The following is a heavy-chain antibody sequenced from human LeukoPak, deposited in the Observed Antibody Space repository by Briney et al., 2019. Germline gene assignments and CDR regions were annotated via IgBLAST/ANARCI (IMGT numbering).Heavy chain of an antibody. D-gene: IGHD3-22*01. CDR3: TRDPYYDSGGSEMDV. J-gene: IGHJ6*02. CDR1: GFTFGDYA. V-gene: IGHV3-49*04. Sequence: PGRSLRLSCTASGFTFGDYAMSWVRQAPGKGLEWVGFIRSKAYGGTTEYAASVKGRFTISRDDSKSIAYLQMNSLKTEDTAVYYCTRDPYYDSGGSEMDVWGQGTTVTVSS. CDR2: IRSKAYGGTT.